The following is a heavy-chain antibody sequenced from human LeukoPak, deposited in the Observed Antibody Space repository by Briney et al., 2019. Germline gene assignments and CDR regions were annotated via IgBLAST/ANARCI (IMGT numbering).Heavy chain of an antibody. CDR2: ISGSGGST. J-gene: IGHJ3*02. Sequence: GGSLRLSCAASGFTFSSYAMSWVRQAPGKGLEWVSAISGSGGSTYYADSVKGRFTISRDNSKNTLYLQMNSLRAEDTAVYYCAKDLTLRYNWNGGAFDIWGQGTMVTVSS. CDR1: GFTFSSYA. D-gene: IGHD1-20*01. V-gene: IGHV3-23*01. CDR3: AKDLTLRYNWNGGAFDI.